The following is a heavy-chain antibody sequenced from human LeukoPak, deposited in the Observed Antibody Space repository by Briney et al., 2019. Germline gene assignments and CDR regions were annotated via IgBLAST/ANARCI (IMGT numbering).Heavy chain of an antibody. CDR1: GFTFSSYA. Sequence: GGSLRLSCAASGFTFSSYAMSWVRQAPGKGLEWVSAISGSGGSTYYADSVKGRFTISRDNSKNTLYLQMNSLRAEDTAVYYCAKDPPAALYYYDRSGYYDWGQGTLVTVSS. V-gene: IGHV3-23*01. D-gene: IGHD3-22*01. CDR3: AKDPPAALYYYDRSGYYD. CDR2: ISGSGGST. J-gene: IGHJ4*02.